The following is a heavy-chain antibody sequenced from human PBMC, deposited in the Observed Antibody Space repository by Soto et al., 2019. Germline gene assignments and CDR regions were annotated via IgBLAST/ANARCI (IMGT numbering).Heavy chain of an antibody. V-gene: IGHV3-48*03. CDR2: ISLSGSTI. D-gene: IGHD2-15*01. CDR1: GLAFSNYE. Sequence: GGSLRLSCAASGLAFSNYEMNWVRQAPGKGLEWVSYISLSGSTIYYADSVKGRFTISRDDAKDSLYLEMDSLRADDTAVYYCAREYFSASPNFFDYWGQGTLVTVSS. J-gene: IGHJ4*02. CDR3: AREYFSASPNFFDY.